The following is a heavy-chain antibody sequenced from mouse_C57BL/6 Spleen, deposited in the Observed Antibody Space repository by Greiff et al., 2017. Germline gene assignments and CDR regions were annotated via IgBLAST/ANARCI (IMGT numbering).Heavy chain of an antibody. CDR3: ARDGGSWYFDV. Sequence: EVQLVESGGGLVKPGGSLKLSCAASGFTFSSYAMSWVRQTPEKRLEWVATISGGGSYTYYPDNVKGRFTISRDNAKNNLYLQMSHLKSEDTAMYYCARDGGSWYFDVWGTGTTVTVSS. J-gene: IGHJ1*03. V-gene: IGHV5-4*01. CDR1: GFTFSSYA. CDR2: ISGGGSYT.